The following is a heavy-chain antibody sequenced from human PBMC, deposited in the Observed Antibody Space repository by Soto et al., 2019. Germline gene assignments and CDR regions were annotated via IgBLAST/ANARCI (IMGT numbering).Heavy chain of an antibody. CDR2: INHSGST. D-gene: IGHD3-3*01. J-gene: IGHJ3*02. V-gene: IGHV4-34*01. Sequence: SETLSLTCAVYGGSFSGYYWSWIRQPPGKGLEWIGEINHSGSTNYNPSLKSRVTISVDTSKNQFSLKLSSVTAADTAVYYCARRLLRFLEWLPRKDAFDIWGQGTMVPVSS. CDR3: ARRLLRFLEWLPRKDAFDI. CDR1: GGSFSGYY.